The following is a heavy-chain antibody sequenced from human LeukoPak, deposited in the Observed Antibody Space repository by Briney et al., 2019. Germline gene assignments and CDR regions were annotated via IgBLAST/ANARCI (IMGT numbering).Heavy chain of an antibody. CDR1: GYSFTSYW. CDR2: IYPGDSDT. V-gene: IGHV5-51*01. D-gene: IGHD6-6*01. CDR3: ARHVGGEQLVGDGYYYYMDV. J-gene: IGHJ6*03. Sequence: GESLKISCKGSGYSFTSYWIGWVRQMPGKGLEWMGIIYPGDSDTRYSPSFQGQVTISADKSISTAYLQWSSLKASDTAMYYCARHVGGEQLVGDGYYYYMDVWGKGTTVTVSS.